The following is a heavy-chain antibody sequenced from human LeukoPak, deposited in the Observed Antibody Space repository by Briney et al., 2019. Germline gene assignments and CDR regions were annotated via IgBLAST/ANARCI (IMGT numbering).Heavy chain of an antibody. CDR3: ARGSRITIFGVVNPNWFDP. CDR1: GGSISSSSYY. Sequence: SETLSLTCTVSGGSISSSSYYWGWIRQSPGKGLTWIGSIYYSGSTLYNASFESRVTMSVDTSKNQFSLKLSSVTAADTAVYYCARGSRITIFGVVNPNWFDPWGQGTLVTVSS. CDR2: IYYSGST. J-gene: IGHJ5*02. V-gene: IGHV4-39*01. D-gene: IGHD3-3*01.